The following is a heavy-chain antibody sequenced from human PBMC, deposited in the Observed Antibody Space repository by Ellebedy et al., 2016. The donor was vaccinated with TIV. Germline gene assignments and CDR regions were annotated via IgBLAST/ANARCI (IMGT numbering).Heavy chain of an antibody. V-gene: IGHV4-59*02. J-gene: IGHJ5*02. Sequence: SETLSLTCTVSGGSVSSYYWSWIRQPPGKGLEWIGYIYYSGSTNYNPSLKSRVTISVDTSKTQFSLTLRSVTAADTAVHYCARVVAAASDWFDPWGQGTLVTVSS. CDR3: ARVVAAASDWFDP. CDR1: GGSVSSYY. D-gene: IGHD6-13*01. CDR2: IYYSGST.